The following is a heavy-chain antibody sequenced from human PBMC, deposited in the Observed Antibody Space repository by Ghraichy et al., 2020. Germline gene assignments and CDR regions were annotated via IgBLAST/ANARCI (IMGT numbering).Heavy chain of an antibody. CDR3: ARDFLLRWYHPADY. V-gene: IGHV3-21*01. Sequence: GGSLRLSCAASGFTFSSYSMNWVRQAPGKGLEWVSSISSSSSYIYYADSVKGRFTISRDNAKNSLYLQMNSLRAEDTAVYYCARDFLLRWYHPADYWGQGTLVTVSS. CDR1: GFTFSSYS. J-gene: IGHJ4*02. CDR2: ISSSSSYI. D-gene: IGHD4-23*01.